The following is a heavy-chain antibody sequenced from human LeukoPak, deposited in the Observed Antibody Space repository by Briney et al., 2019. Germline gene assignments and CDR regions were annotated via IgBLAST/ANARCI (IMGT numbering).Heavy chain of an antibody. D-gene: IGHD5-18*01. CDR3: ASRGYSYGLRRDVDY. V-gene: IGHV4-34*01. J-gene: IGHJ4*02. Sequence: SKTPSLTCAVYGGSFSGYYWSWIRQPPGKGLEWIGEINHSGSTNYNPSLKSRVTISVDTSKNQFSLKLSSVTAADTAVYYCASRGYSYGLRRDVDYWGQGTLVTVSS. CDR1: GGSFSGYY. CDR2: INHSGST.